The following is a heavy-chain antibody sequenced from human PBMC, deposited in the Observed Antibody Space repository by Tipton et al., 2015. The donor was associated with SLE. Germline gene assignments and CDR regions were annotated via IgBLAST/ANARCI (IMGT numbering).Heavy chain of an antibody. Sequence: QLVQSGHEVKQPGASVKVSCKASGYTFTDYYLHWVRQAPGHGLEWMGWISGNNGDRNSAQMLQGRVTMTTDTSTTTAYMELRSLTSDDTAVYYCATGLQGFTYAFDIWGQGTVVTVSS. J-gene: IGHJ3*02. CDR1: GYTFTDYY. CDR3: ATGLQGFTYAFDI. D-gene: IGHD2/OR15-2a*01. CDR2: ISGNNGDR. V-gene: IGHV1-18*04.